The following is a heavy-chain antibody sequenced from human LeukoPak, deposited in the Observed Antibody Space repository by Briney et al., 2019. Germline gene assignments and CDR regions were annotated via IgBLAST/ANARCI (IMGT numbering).Heavy chain of an antibody. CDR2: IHSGGNT. CDR3: ARDEVATTLDY. D-gene: IGHD5-12*01. J-gene: IGHJ4*02. Sequence: GGSLRLSCAASGFTVSSNYMTWVRQAPGKGLEWVSVIHSGGNTYYADSVKGRFTISRDNSKNTLYLQMNSLRAEDTGVYYCARDEVATTLDYWGQGTLVTVSS. CDR1: GFTVSSNY. V-gene: IGHV3-66*02.